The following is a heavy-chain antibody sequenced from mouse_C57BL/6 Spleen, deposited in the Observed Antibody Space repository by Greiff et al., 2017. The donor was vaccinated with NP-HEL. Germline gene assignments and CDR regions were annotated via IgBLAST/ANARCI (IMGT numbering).Heavy chain of an antibody. CDR2: IYPRDGST. J-gene: IGHJ2*01. V-gene: IGHV1-78*01. CDR1: GYTFTDHT. D-gene: IGHD1-1*01. Sequence: VQLQQSDAELVKPGASVKISCKVSGYTFTDHTIHWMQQRPEQGLEWIGYIYPRDGSTKYNEQFKGKATLTADKSSSTAYMPLNSLTSEDYAVYFCARSYGSSPYYFDYWGQGTTLTVSS. CDR3: ARSYGSSPYYFDY.